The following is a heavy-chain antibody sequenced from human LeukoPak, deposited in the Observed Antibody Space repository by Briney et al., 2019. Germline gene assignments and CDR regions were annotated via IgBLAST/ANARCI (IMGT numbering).Heavy chain of an antibody. Sequence: GGSLRLSCAASGFTFSNYGMHWVRQAPGKGLEWVAVISYDGSNKHYADSVKGRFTISRDNSKNTLYLQMNSLRAEDTAVYYCAKDEHVSMVRGLIDYWGQGTLVTVSS. CDR1: GFTFSNYG. J-gene: IGHJ4*02. D-gene: IGHD3-10*01. CDR3: AKDEHVSMVRGLIDY. V-gene: IGHV3-30*18. CDR2: ISYDGSNK.